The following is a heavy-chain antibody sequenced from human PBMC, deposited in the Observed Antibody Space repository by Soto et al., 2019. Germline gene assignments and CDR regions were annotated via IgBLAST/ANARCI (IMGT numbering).Heavy chain of an antibody. D-gene: IGHD3-16*02. J-gene: IGHJ5*02. CDR3: ARNRKRDWFDP. V-gene: IGHV1-8*01. CDR1: GYTFTSSD. CDR2: MNPNSGNT. Sequence: ASVKVSCKASGYTFTSSDSNWVRQATGQGLEWMGWMNPNSGNTGYAQKFQGRVTMTRNTSISTAYMELSSLRSEDTAVYYCARNRKRDWFDPWGQGTLVTVSS.